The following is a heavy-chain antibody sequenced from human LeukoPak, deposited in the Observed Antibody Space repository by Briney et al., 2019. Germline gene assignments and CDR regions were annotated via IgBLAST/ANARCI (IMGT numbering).Heavy chain of an antibody. CDR3: AKDPGASVSGFHMDV. V-gene: IGHV3-30*02. CDR1: GFTFTNYG. D-gene: IGHD2-8*02. Sequence: GGSLRLSCAASGFTFTNYGMHWVRQATGKGLEWVSFIWSDGNNRFYAESVKGRFTIPRDNSKNMLYLQMDTLRAEDTALYYCAKDPGASVSGFHMDVWGKGTTVIVSS. CDR2: IWSDGNNR. J-gene: IGHJ6*03.